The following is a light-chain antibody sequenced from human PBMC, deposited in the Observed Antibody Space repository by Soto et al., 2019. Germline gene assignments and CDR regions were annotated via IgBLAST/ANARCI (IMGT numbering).Light chain of an antibody. J-gene: IGKJ1*01. V-gene: IGKV3-20*01. CDR2: GAS. CDR1: QSVSSSY. CDR3: QQYNNWPRT. Sequence: EIVLTQSPGTLSLSPGERATLSCRASQSVSSSYLAWYQQKPGQAPRLLIYGASSRATGIPDRFSGSGSGTDFTLTISRLEPEDFAVYYCQQYNNWPRTFGQGTK.